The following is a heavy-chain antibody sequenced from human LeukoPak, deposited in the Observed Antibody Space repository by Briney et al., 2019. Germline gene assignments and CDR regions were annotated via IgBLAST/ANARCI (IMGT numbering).Heavy chain of an antibody. CDR3: ATTRMYYYDSSGYYYYYYYGMDV. D-gene: IGHD3-22*01. CDR2: ISYDGSNK. V-gene: IGHV3-30-3*01. CDR1: GFTFSSYA. Sequence: GGSLRLSCAASGFTFSSYAMHWVRQAPGKGLEWVAVISYDGSNKYYADSVKGRFTISRDNSKNTLYLQMNSLRAEDTAVYYCATTRMYYYDSSGYYYYYYYGMDVWGQGTTVTVSS. J-gene: IGHJ6*02.